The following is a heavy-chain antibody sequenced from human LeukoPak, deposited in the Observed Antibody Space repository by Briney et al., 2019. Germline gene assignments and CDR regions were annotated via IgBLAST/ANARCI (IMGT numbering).Heavy chain of an antibody. CDR2: FSGSGGGT. J-gene: IGHJ4*02. CDR1: GFTVSSTYA. V-gene: IGHV3-23*01. CDR3: TTEVGGNGYLDY. Sequence: GGSLRLSCAASGFTVSSTYAMSWVRQAPGKGLEWVSSFSGSGGGTYYADSVKGRFTISRDNSKNTLYLQMNSLKTEDTAVYYCTTEVGGNGYLDYWGQGTLVTVSS. D-gene: IGHD1-26*01.